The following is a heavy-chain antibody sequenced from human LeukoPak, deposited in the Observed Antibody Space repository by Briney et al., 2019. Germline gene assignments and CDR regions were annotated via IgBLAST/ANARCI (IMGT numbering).Heavy chain of an antibody. Sequence: ASVTVSCKASGYTFTSYGISGVRQAPGQGLEWMGWISAYNGNTNYAQKLQGRVTMTTDTSTSTAYMELRSLRSDDTAVYYCARERVTSRWLAPLIDYWGQGTLVTVSS. D-gene: IGHD5-24*01. V-gene: IGHV1-18*04. CDR1: GYTFTSYG. J-gene: IGHJ4*02. CDR2: ISAYNGNT. CDR3: ARERVTSRWLAPLIDY.